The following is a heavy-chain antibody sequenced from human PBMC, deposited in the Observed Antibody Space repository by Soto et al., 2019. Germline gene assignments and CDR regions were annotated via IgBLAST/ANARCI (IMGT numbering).Heavy chain of an antibody. Sequence: QVQLVESGGGVVQPGRSLRLSCAASGFTFSSYAMHWVRQAPGKGLEWVAVISYDGSNKYYADSVKGRFTISRDNCKNTLYLQMNSLRAEDTAVYYCARMASFYCSGGSCYPTYGMDVWGQGTTVTVSS. CDR2: ISYDGSNK. V-gene: IGHV3-30-3*01. D-gene: IGHD2-15*01. CDR1: GFTFSSYA. J-gene: IGHJ6*02. CDR3: ARMASFYCSGGSCYPTYGMDV.